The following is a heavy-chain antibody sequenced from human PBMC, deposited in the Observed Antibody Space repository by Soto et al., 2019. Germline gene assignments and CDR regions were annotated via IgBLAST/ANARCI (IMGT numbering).Heavy chain of an antibody. J-gene: IGHJ5*02. D-gene: IGHD3-10*01. V-gene: IGHV4-39*01. Sequence: SETLSLTCTVSGGSISSSSYYWGWIRQPPGKGLEWIGSIYYSGSTYYNPSLKSRVTISVDTSKNQFSLKLSSVTAADTAVYYCATYYYGSGSSWNWFDPWGQGTLVTVSS. CDR2: IYYSGST. CDR3: ATYYYGSGSSWNWFDP. CDR1: GGSISSSSYY.